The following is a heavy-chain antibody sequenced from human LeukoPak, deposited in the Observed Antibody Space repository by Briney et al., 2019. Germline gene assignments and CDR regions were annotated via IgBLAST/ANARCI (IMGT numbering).Heavy chain of an antibody. V-gene: IGHV4-59*08. CDR1: GGSISSYY. D-gene: IGHD2/OR15-2a*01. Sequence: PSETLSLTCTVSGGSISSYYWSWIRQPPGKGLEWIGYIYYSGSTNYNPSLKSRVTISVDTSKNQFSLKLSSVTAADTAVYYCARHRNSPLFDYWGQGTLVTVSS. J-gene: IGHJ4*02. CDR3: ARHRNSPLFDY. CDR2: IYYSGST.